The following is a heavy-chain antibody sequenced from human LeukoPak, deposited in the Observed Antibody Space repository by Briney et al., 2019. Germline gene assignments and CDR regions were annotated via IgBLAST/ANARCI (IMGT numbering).Heavy chain of an antibody. D-gene: IGHD1-14*01. V-gene: IGHV1-18*01. CDR2: ISAYNGNT. J-gene: IGHJ5*02. CDR3: ARDPGVYPSNWFDP. CDR1: GYTFTSYG. Sequence: ASVKVSCKASGYTFTSYGISWVRQAPGQGLEWMGWISAYNGNTNYAQKLQGRVTMTTDTSTSTAHMELRSLRSDDTAVYYCARDPGVYPSNWFDPWGQGTLVTVSS.